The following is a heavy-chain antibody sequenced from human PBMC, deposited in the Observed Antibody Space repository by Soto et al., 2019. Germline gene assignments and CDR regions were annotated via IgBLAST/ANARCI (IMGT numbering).Heavy chain of an antibody. D-gene: IGHD6-25*01. Sequence: QVQLVQSGAEVKKPGSSVKVSCKASGGTFSSYAISWVRQAPGQGLEWMGGIIPIFGTANSAQKFQGRVTITADESTSTTYMELSSLRSETTAVYYCASPRLPVKKSSFDYWGQGTLVTVSS. CDR1: GGTFSSYA. CDR2: IIPIFGTA. V-gene: IGHV1-69*01. J-gene: IGHJ4*02. CDR3: ASPRLPVKKSSFDY.